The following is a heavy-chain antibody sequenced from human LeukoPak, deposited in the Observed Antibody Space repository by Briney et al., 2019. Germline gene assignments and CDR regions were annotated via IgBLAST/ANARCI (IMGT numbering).Heavy chain of an antibody. Sequence: PGGSLRLSCAASGFTFSSYGMHWVRQAPGKGLEWVSFIRFDGTNKYYADSVKGRFTISRDNSKNTLYLQMNSLRAEDTAVYYCAKDVYYDSSGYYSCWGQGTLVTVSS. CDR1: GFTFSSYG. CDR3: AKDVYYDSSGYYSC. D-gene: IGHD3-22*01. CDR2: IRFDGTNK. V-gene: IGHV3-30*02. J-gene: IGHJ4*02.